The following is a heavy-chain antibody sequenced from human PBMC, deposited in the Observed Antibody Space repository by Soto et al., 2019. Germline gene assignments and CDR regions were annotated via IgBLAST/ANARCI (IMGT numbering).Heavy chain of an antibody. V-gene: IGHV3-30*18. D-gene: IGHD3-3*01. CDR1: GLTFSSYD. Sequence: GGSLGLACAASGLTFSSYDLHWVRQAPGKGQEWVDVISNDKSNKYYADSGKGRCTISRNNSKNTLYLQMNSLRAEDTAVYYCAKVGVSPGISSSVLVHHHSYRVFSGKG. J-gene: IGHJ6*03. CDR2: ISNDKSNK. CDR3: AKVGVSPGISSSVLVHHHSYRVF.